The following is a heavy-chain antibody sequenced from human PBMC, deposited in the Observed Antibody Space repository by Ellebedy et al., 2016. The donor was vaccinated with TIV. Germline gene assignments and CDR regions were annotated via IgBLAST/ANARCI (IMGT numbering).Heavy chain of an antibody. Sequence: GESLKISCAASGLTVSRNYMSWVRQAPGKGLEWVSIISTGGNTYYADSVKGRFTISRDNSENTLFLQMHSLRAEDTAVYYCARVWTPASGNQRAMDYWGRGTLVTVSS. J-gene: IGHJ4*02. V-gene: IGHV3-53*01. CDR2: ISTGGNT. CDR3: ARVWTPASGNQRAMDY. CDR1: GLTVSRNY. D-gene: IGHD1-26*01.